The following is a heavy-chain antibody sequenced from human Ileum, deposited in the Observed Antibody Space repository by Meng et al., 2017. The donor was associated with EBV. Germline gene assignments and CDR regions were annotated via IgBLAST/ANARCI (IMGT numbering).Heavy chain of an antibody. CDR1: GDSISSDIW. CDR3: GRDQGRELINH. D-gene: IGHD1-7*01. V-gene: IGHV4-4*02. Sequence: QLRLQELGPGLVKPSGTLSLTCTVSGDSISSDIWWSWVRQPPGKGLEWIGEVYHRGDTNYNPSLKSRVDISVDKSKNQFYLSLFSVTAADTAVYYCGRDQGRELINHWGQGTLVTVSS. J-gene: IGHJ4*02. CDR2: VYHRGDT.